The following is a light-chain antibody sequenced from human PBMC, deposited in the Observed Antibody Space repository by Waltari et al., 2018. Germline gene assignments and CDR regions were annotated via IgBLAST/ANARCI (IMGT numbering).Light chain of an antibody. CDR3: SSYTSSSTWV. CDR2: DVS. J-gene: IGLJ3*02. Sequence: QSALTQPPSVSGSPGQSITISCPGTSSDVGGYNYVSWYQQHPGKAPKLMIYDVSNRPSGVSNRFSGSKSGNTASLTISGLQAEDEADYYCSSYTSSSTWVFGGGTKLTVL. V-gene: IGLV2-14*01. CDR1: SSDVGGYNY.